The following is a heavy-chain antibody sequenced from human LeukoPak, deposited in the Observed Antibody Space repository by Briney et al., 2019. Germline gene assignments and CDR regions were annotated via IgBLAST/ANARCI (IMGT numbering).Heavy chain of an antibody. J-gene: IGHJ4*02. CDR3: ARETRIQLLSGGVSDYFDY. CDR2: ISYDGSNK. V-gene: IGHV3-30*01. Sequence: SGGSLRLSCAASGFTFSSYAMHWVRQAPGKGLEWVAVISYDGSNKYYADSVKGRFTISRDNSKNTLYLQMNSLRAEDTAVYYCARETRIQLLSGGVSDYFDYWGQGTLVTVSS. D-gene: IGHD2-2*01. CDR1: GFTFSSYA.